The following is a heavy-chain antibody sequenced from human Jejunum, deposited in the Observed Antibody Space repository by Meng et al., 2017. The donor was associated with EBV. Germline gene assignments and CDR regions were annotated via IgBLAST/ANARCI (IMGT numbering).Heavy chain of an antibody. CDR1: GYTFSRYA. CDR3: ASDISTATFGY. Sequence: QVHLLQSGAEVKKPGAAVKVSCKASGYTFSRYAMNWVRQAPGQGLEWMGWINTRTGNPAYAQGFTGRFVFSLDTSVSTAYLQISSLKAEDTAVYYCASDISTATFGYWGQGTRVTVSS. D-gene: IGHD2-21*02. J-gene: IGHJ4*02. V-gene: IGHV7-4-1*02. CDR2: INTRTGNP.